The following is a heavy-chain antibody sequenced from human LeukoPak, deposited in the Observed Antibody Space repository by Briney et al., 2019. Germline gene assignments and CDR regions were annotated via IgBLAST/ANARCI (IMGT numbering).Heavy chain of an antibody. CDR2: ISGTADTT. D-gene: IGHD1-26*01. CDR1: GFYSNDYDRYA. J-gene: IGHJ6*03. Sequence: PGGSLRLSCAGSGFYSNDYDRYAMSWVRQAPGKGLEWVSAISGTADTTKYADSVKGRFTISRDNSKNTLYLQMNSLRAEDTAVYYCAKGWDNFYFYYYMDVWGKGAMVTVSS. V-gene: IGHV3-23*01. CDR3: AKGWDNFYFYYYMDV.